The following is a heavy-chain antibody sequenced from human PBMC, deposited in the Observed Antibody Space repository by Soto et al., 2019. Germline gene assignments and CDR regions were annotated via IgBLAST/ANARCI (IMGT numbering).Heavy chain of an antibody. D-gene: IGHD2-2*03. CDR2: MNPNSGNT. Sequence: QVQLVQSGAEVKKPGASVKVSCKASGYTFTSYDINWVRQATGQGLEWMGWMNPNSGNTGYAQKFQGRVTMTRNTSISTAYMELRSLRSEDTAVYYCARGGYGYCISTSCYAHTHHVVYYYYGMDVWGQGTTVTVSS. CDR3: ARGGYGYCISTSCYAHTHHVVYYYYGMDV. CDR1: GYTFTSYD. J-gene: IGHJ6*02. V-gene: IGHV1-8*01.